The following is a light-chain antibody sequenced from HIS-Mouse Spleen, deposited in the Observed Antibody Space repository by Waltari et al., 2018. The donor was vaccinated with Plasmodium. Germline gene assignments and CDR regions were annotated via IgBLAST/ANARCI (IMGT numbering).Light chain of an antibody. J-gene: IGKJ3*01. V-gene: IGKV3-15*01. CDR3: QQYNNWSFT. CDR1: QSVSSN. Sequence: EIVMTQSPATLSVSPGERATLSCRASQSVSSNLAWYQQKPGQAPRLLIYGASTRATGIPARFSCSGSWTEFTLTISSLQSEDFAVYYWQQYNNWSFTFGPGTKVDIK. CDR2: GAS.